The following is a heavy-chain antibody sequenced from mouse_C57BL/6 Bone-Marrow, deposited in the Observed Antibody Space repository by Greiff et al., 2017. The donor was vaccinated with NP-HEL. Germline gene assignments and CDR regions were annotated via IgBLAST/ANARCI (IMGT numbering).Heavy chain of an antibody. CDR2: ISDGGSYT. J-gene: IGHJ4*01. CDR1: GFTFSSYA. V-gene: IGHV5-4*01. Sequence: DVQLVESGGGLVKPGGSLKLSCAASGFTFSSYAMSWVRQTPEKRLEWVATISDGGSYTYYPDNVKGRFTISRDNAKNNLYLQMSHLKSEDTAMYYCARDPGYAMDYWGQGTSVTVSS. CDR3: ARDPGYAMDY.